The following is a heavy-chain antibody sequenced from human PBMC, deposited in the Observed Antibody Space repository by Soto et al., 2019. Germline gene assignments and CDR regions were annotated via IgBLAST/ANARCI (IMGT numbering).Heavy chain of an antibody. CDR1: GFTFSSYA. CDR2: IRGSGGST. CDR3: AYSSTPFDS. D-gene: IGHD6-13*01. V-gene: IGHV3-23*01. J-gene: IGHJ4*02. Sequence: EVQLLESGGGLVQPGGSLRLSCAASGFTFSSYAMSWVRQAPGKGLEWVSAIRGSGGSTYYADSVKGRFTISRDNSKNTLYLQMYGLRGEDTAVCYCAYSSTPFDSWGQGTLVTGSS.